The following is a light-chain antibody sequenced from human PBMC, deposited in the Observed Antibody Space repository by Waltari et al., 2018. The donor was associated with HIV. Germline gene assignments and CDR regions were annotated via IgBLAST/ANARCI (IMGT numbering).Light chain of an antibody. V-gene: IGLV10-54*04. Sequence: PPSGIPGRFSGSRSGATASLTISGLQPEDEADYYCSTWDASFGVQVFGGGTKVTVL. CDR3: STWDASFGVQV. J-gene: IGLJ3*02.